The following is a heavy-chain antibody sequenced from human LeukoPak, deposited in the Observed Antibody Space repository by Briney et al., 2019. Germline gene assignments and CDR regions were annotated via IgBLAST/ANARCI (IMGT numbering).Heavy chain of an antibody. V-gene: IGHV1-2*02. Sequence: ASVKVSXKASGYTFTYYYIHWVRQAPGQGLEWMGWINPDSGDTKYVQKFQGRVTMTRDTSISTAYIDLSSLRSDDTAVYYCARDPYGDNHLDYWGQGTLVTVSS. D-gene: IGHD4-17*01. CDR1: GYTFTYYY. CDR2: INPDSGDT. J-gene: IGHJ4*02. CDR3: ARDPYGDNHLDY.